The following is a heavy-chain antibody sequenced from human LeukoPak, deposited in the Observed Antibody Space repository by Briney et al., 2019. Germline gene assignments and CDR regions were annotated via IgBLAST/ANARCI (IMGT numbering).Heavy chain of an antibody. V-gene: IGHV3-48*03. CDR3: TTLTVASNFDY. CDR2: ISSSGTTT. J-gene: IGHJ4*02. Sequence: SGGSLRLSCAASGFSFSVYEMHWVRQAPGKGLEWISDISSSGTTTYYADSAKGRFTISRDNTKNSLYLQMNRLRVEDTAIYYCTTLTVASNFDYWGQGTLVTVSS. D-gene: IGHD6-19*01. CDR1: GFSFSVYE.